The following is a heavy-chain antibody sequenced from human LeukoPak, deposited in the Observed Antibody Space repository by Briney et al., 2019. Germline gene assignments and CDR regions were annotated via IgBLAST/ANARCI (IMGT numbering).Heavy chain of an antibody. J-gene: IGHJ3*02. Sequence: GGSLRLSCAASGFTFSDYYMSWIRQAPGKGLEWVSYISSSTSTIFYADSVKGRFTISRDNAKNSLYLQMNSLRAEDTAVYYCASVGIVAPAEDAFDIWGQGTVVTVSS. D-gene: IGHD2-21*01. V-gene: IGHV3-11*01. CDR1: GFTFSDYY. CDR3: ASVGIVAPAEDAFDI. CDR2: ISSSTSTI.